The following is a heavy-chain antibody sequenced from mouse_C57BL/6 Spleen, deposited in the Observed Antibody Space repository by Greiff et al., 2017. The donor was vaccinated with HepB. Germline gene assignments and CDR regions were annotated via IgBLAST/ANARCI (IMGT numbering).Heavy chain of an antibody. J-gene: IGHJ3*01. V-gene: IGHV1-52*01. CDR3: ARWDPRHGGFAY. Sequence: QVQLQQPGAELVRPGSSVKLSCKASGYTFTSYWMHWVKQRPIQGLEWIGNIDPSDSETHYNQKFKDKATLTVDKSSSTVYMQRSGLTSEDSAVYYCARWDPRHGGFAYRGQGTLVTVSA. D-gene: IGHD2-12*01. CDR2: IDPSDSET. CDR1: GYTFTSYW.